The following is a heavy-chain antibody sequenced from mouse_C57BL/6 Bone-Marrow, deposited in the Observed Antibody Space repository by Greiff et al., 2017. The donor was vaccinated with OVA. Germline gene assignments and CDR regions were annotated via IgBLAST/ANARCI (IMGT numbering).Heavy chain of an antibody. D-gene: IGHD4-1*02. CDR2: IYPGDGDT. CDR1: GYAFSSYW. Sequence: VKLVESGAELVKPGASVKISCKASGYAFSSYWMNWVKQRPGKGLEWIGQIYPGDGDTNYNGKFKGKATLTADKSSSTAYMQLSSLTSEDSAVYFCARRTPTGTYFDYWGQGTTLTVSS. J-gene: IGHJ2*01. CDR3: ARRTPTGTYFDY. V-gene: IGHV1-80*01.